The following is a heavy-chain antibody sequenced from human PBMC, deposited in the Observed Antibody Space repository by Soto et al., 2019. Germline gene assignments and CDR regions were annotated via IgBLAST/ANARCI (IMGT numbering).Heavy chain of an antibody. CDR3: ARDAVGVIRLGGPERPYNWFDP. Sequence: ASVKVSCKASGYTFTSYAMHWVRQAPGQRLEWMGWINAGNGNTKYSQKFQGRVTMTRDTSTSTVYMELSSLRSEDTAVYYCARDAVGVIRLGGPERPYNWFDPWGQGTLVTVSS. J-gene: IGHJ5*02. D-gene: IGHD3-16*02. CDR2: INAGNGNT. V-gene: IGHV1-3*01. CDR1: GYTFTSYA.